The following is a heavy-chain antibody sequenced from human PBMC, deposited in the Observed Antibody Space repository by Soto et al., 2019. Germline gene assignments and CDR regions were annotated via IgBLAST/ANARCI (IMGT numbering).Heavy chain of an antibody. D-gene: IGHD3-10*01. CDR3: ARERLWFGESRYYNWFNP. CDR1: GFTFSSYG. Sequence: GGSLRLSCAASGFTFSSYGMHWVRQAPGKGLEWVAVISYDGSNKYYADSVKGRFTISRDNAKNTLYLQMNSLRAVDTAVYYCARERLWFGESRYYNWFNPWGQGTLVTVSS. CDR2: ISYDGSNK. J-gene: IGHJ5*02. V-gene: IGHV3-30*03.